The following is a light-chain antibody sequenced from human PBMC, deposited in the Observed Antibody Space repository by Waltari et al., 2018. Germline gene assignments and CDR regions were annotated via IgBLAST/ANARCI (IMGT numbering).Light chain of an antibody. J-gene: IGLJ3*02. CDR1: SRDIGRYDI. CDR3: CSYAGNYIWV. CDR2: DVS. Sequence: QSALTQPASVSGSPGQSVTISCTGASRDIGRYDIVSWYRQHPGNAPKLIICDVSKRPSGVSDRFSGSKSGDTASLTISGLQFEDEAEYYCCSYAGNYIWVFGGGTRLTVL. V-gene: IGLV2-23*02.